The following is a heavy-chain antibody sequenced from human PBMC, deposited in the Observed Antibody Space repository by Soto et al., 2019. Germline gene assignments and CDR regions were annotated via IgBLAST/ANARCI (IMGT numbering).Heavy chain of an antibody. CDR1: GYTFTSYG. Sequence: GASVKVSCKASGYTFTSYGISWVRQAPGQGLEWMGWISAYNGNTNYAQKLQVRVTMTTDTSTSTAYMGLRSLRSDDTAVYYCAREEPYYDFWSGYYNWFDPWGQGTLVTVSS. CDR2: ISAYNGNT. D-gene: IGHD3-3*01. J-gene: IGHJ5*02. V-gene: IGHV1-18*04. CDR3: AREEPYYDFWSGYYNWFDP.